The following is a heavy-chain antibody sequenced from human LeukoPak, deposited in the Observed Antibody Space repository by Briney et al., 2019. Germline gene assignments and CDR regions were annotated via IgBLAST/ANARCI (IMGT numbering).Heavy chain of an antibody. J-gene: IGHJ4*02. CDR2: LRFDGSEK. V-gene: IGHV3-30*02. CDR3: AKDVRTIIAVAGTFDD. D-gene: IGHD6-19*01. CDR1: GFTFSSFG. Sequence: GSLRLSCAASGFTFSSFGMHWVRQAPGKGLEWVAFLRFDGSEKFYADSVKGRFTISRDNSKNTLYLQMTSLRAEDTAVYYCAKDVRTIIAVAGTFDDWGQGTLVTVSS.